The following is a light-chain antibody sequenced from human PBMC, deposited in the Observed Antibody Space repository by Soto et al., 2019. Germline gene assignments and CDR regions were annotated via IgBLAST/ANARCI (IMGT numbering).Light chain of an antibody. CDR3: QQYNSWPLT. Sequence: EIAMTQSPATLSVSPGXRATLSCRASQSVSSNLAWYQQKPGQAPRLLIYLASTRATGIPARFSGSGSGTEFTLTISSLQSEDFAVYYCQQYNSWPLTFGGGTKADIK. V-gene: IGKV3-15*01. J-gene: IGKJ4*01. CDR2: LAS. CDR1: QSVSSN.